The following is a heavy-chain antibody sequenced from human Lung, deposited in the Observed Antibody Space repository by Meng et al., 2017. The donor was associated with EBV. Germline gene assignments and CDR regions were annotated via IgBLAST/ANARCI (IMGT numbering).Heavy chain of an antibody. CDR3: ARAGYHRPADDY. D-gene: IGHD6-25*01. J-gene: IGHJ4*02. CDR2: ISHSGDT. Sequence: QDAGPGLVEPSGTLSLACAVSAGFISSGDWWSWLRQPPGKGLEWIGEISHSGDTSYNPSLKGRITISIDKAKSQFSLKLTSVTAADTAVYYCARAGYHRPADDYWGQGTLVTVSS. V-gene: IGHV4-4*02. CDR1: AGFISSGDW.